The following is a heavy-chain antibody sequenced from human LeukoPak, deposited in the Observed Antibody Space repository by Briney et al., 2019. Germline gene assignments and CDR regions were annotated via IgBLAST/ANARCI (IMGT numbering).Heavy chain of an antibody. Sequence: AGGSLRLSCAASGFTFSDYYMSWIRQAPGKGLEWVSYISSSGSTINYADSVKGRFTISRDNAKNSLYLQMNSLRAEDTAVYYCARERRGYCSSTSCSWFDPWGQGTLVTVSS. CDR3: ARERRGYCSSTSCSWFDP. CDR1: GFTFSDYY. J-gene: IGHJ5*02. D-gene: IGHD2-2*01. V-gene: IGHV3-11*04. CDR2: ISSSGSTI.